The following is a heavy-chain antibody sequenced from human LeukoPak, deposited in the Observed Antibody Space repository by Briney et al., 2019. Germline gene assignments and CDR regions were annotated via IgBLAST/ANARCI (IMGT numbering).Heavy chain of an antibody. CDR3: AAIKYYYDSSGYSFDY. D-gene: IGHD3-22*01. Sequence: ASVTVSCKASGYTFTSYDINWVRQAPGQGLEWMGWMNPNSGNTGYAQKFQGRVTMTRNTSISTAYMELSSLRSEDTAVYYCAAIKYYYDSSGYSFDYWGQGTLVTVSS. CDR1: GYTFTSYD. CDR2: MNPNSGNT. V-gene: IGHV1-8*01. J-gene: IGHJ4*02.